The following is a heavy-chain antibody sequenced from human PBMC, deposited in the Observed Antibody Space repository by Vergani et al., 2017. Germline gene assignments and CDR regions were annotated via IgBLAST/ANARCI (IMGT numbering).Heavy chain of an antibody. J-gene: IGHJ6*02. CDR2: INPNSGGT. CDR1: GYTFTGYY. V-gene: IGHV1-2*02. CDR3: ARAEGHCNGGSCYCYGMDV. D-gene: IGHD2-15*01. Sequence: QVQLVQSGAEVKKPGASVKVSCKASGYTFTGYYMHWVRQAPGQGLEWMGWINPNSGGTNYAQTFQGRVTMTRDTSISTAYMELSRLRSDDTAVYYCARAEGHCNGGSCYCYGMDVWGQGTTVTVSS.